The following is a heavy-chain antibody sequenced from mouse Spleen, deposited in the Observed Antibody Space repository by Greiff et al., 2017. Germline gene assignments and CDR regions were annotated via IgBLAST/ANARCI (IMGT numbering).Heavy chain of an antibody. J-gene: IGHJ3*01. V-gene: IGHV5-12-1*01. CDR1: GFAFSSYD. CDR2: ISSGGGST. D-gene: IGHD2-3*01. Sequence: EVKLVESGGGLVKPGGSLKLSCAASGFAFSSYDMSWVRQTPEKRLEWVAYISSGGGSTYYPDTVKGRFTISRDNAKNTLYLQMSSLKSEDTAMYYCARDGNLAWFAYWGQGTLVTVSA. CDR3: ARDGNLAWFAY.